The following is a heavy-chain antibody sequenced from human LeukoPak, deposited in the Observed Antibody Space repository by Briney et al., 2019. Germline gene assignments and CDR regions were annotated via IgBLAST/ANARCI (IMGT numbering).Heavy chain of an antibody. D-gene: IGHD2-15*01. CDR2: IYSGGST. CDR3: AKDLGYCSGGSCYSGINWFDP. Sequence: PGGSLRLSCAASGFTVSSNYMSWVRQAPGKGLEWVSVIYSGGSTYYADSVKGRFTISRDNSKNTLYLQMNSLRAEDTAVYYCAKDLGYCSGGSCYSGINWFDPWGQGTLVTVSS. CDR1: GFTVSSNY. V-gene: IGHV3-53*01. J-gene: IGHJ5*02.